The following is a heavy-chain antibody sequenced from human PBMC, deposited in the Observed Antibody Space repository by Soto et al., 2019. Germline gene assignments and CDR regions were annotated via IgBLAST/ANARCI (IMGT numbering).Heavy chain of an antibody. V-gene: IGHV4-39*01. CDR1: GDSISSRSYY. Sequence: SETLSLTCTVTGDSISSRSYYWGWIRRPPGKGLEWIGSIYYSGSTYNNPSLRSRVSMSIDTSKDQFSLKLKSVTAADTALYYCARSSHKESWFDPWGQGVLVTVSS. CDR2: IYYSGST. D-gene: IGHD6-13*01. J-gene: IGHJ5*02. CDR3: ARSSHKESWFDP.